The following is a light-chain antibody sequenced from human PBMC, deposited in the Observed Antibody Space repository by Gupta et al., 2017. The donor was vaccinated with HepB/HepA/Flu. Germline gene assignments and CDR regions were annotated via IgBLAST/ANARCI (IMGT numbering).Light chain of an antibody. J-gene: IGKJ1*01. CDR2: GAS. CDR1: QSVSSSY. CDR3: QQYGSSPRT. Sequence: ELVLTQSPGTLSLSPGERATLSCRASQSVSSSYLAWYQQKPGQAPRLLIYGASSRATGIPDRFSGSVSGTDFTLTISRLEPEDFAVYYCQQYGSSPRTCGQGTKVEIK. V-gene: IGKV3-20*01.